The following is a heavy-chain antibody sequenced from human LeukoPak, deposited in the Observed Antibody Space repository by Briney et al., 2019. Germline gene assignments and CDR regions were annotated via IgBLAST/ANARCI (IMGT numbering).Heavy chain of an antibody. V-gene: IGHV4-34*01. CDR2: INHSGST. CDR3: ARGTYGSGSYYGYFDY. J-gene: IGHJ4*02. Sequence: SETLSLTCAVYGGSFSGYYWSWIRQPPGKGLEWIGEINHSGSTNYNPSLKSRVTISVDTSKNQFSLKLSSVTAADTAVYYCARGTYGSGSYYGYFDYWGQGTLVTVSS. CDR1: GGSFSGYY. D-gene: IGHD3-10*01.